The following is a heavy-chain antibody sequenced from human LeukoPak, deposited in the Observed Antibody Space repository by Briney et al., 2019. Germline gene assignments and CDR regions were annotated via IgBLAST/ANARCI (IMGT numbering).Heavy chain of an antibody. J-gene: IGHJ4*02. V-gene: IGHV3-11*06. Sequence: GGSLRLSCAASGFTFSDYYMSWIRQAPGKGLEWVSYISSSSSYTNYADSVKGRFTISRDNAKNSLYLQMNSLRAEDTAVYYCASYYCSSTSCLFDYWGQGTLVTVSS. CDR2: ISSSSSYT. D-gene: IGHD2-2*01. CDR3: ASYYCSSTSCLFDY. CDR1: GFTFSDYY.